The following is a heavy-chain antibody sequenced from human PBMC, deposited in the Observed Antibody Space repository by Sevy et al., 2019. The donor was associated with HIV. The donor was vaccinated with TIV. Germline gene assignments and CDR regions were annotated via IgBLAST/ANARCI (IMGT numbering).Heavy chain of an antibody. D-gene: IGHD3-3*01. J-gene: IGHJ4*02. V-gene: IGHV1-24*01. Sequence: ASVKVSCKVSGYTLTELSMHWVRQAPGKGLEWMGGFDPEDGETIYAQKFQGRVTMTEDTSTDTAYMELSSLRSEDTAVYYCATGRKKGVITIFGVAIQDYFDYWGQGTLVTVSS. CDR3: ATGRKKGVITIFGVAIQDYFDY. CDR1: GYTLTELS. CDR2: FDPEDGET.